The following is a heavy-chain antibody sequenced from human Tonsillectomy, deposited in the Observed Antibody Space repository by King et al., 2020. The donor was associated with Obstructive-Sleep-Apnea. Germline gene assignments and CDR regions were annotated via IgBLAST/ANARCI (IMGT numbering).Heavy chain of an antibody. D-gene: IGHD5-18*01. Sequence: QLVQSGGGLVKPGGSLRLSCAASGFSFSDYYMSWIRQAPGKGLEWVSYISSSSSYTSYADSVKGRFTISRDNAKNSLYLQMNSLRVEDTAVYYCARDRQLGDAFDIWGQGTKVTVSS. CDR1: GFSFSDYY. V-gene: IGHV3-11*06. CDR3: ARDRQLGDAFDI. J-gene: IGHJ3*02. CDR2: ISSSSSYT.